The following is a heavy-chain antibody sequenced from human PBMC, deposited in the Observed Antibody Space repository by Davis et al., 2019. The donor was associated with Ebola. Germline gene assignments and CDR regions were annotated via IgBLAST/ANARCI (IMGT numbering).Heavy chain of an antibody. V-gene: IGHV4-59*12. CDR2: IYYSGST. CDR1: GGSISTYY. CDR3: ARGGLRFLEWLLYNYYYGMDV. J-gene: IGHJ6*02. Sequence: SETLSLTCTVSGGSISTYYWSWIRQPPGKGLEWIGYIYYSGSTNYNPSLKSRVTISVDTSKNQFSLKVSSVTAADTAVYYCARGGLRFLEWLLYNYYYGMDVWGQGTTVTVSS. D-gene: IGHD3-3*01.